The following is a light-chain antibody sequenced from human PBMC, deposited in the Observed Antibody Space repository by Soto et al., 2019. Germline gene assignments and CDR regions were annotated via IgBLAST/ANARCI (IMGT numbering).Light chain of an antibody. V-gene: IGKV3-15*01. J-gene: IGKJ4*01. CDR3: QQYNNWPLT. Sequence: EIVMTQSPATLSVSPGERATLSCRASQSVNSNLAWYQQKPGQAPRLLIYDASTRVTDIPARFSGSGSGTEFTLTISSLQSEDFAVYYCQQYNNWPLTFGGGTKVEI. CDR2: DAS. CDR1: QSVNSN.